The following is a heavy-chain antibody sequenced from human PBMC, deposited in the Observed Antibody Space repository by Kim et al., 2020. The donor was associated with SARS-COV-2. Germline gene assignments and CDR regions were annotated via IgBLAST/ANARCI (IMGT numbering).Heavy chain of an antibody. CDR1: GYTFTSYA. CDR3: AIGVVAADYYYGMDV. Sequence: ASVKVSCKASGYTFTSYAMHWVRQAPGQRLEWMGWINAGNGNTKYSQKFQGRVTITRYTSASTAYMELSSLRSEDTAVYYCAIGVVAADYYYGMDVWGQGTTVTVSS. V-gene: IGHV1-3*01. J-gene: IGHJ6*02. D-gene: IGHD2-15*01. CDR2: INAGNGNT.